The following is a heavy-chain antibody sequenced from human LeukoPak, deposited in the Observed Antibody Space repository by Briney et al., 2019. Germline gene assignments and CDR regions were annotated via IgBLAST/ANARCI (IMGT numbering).Heavy chain of an antibody. V-gene: IGHV3-74*01. D-gene: IGHD3-10*01. CDR1: GFTLTDYW. CDR3: ARDGRGRVRGFYGDFDY. J-gene: IGHJ4*02. CDR2: INGDGSAI. Sequence: GGSLRLSCAASGFTLTDYWVHWVRQVPGKGLVWVARINGDGSAISYADSVKGRFTNSRDNAKNTVYLQMNSLRDEDTAVYYCARDGRGRVRGFYGDFDYWGQGTLVTVSS.